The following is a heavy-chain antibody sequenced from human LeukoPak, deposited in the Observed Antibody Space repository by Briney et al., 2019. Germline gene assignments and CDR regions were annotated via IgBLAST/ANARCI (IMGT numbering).Heavy chain of an antibody. D-gene: IGHD3-16*01. J-gene: IGHJ4*02. CDR1: GYSISSGYY. CDR3: ARRPWQGGYFDY. CDR2: IYYSGST. V-gene: IGHV4-61*01. Sequence: SETLSLTCTVSGYSISSGYYWSWIRQPPGKGLEWIGYIYYSGSTNYNPSLKSRVTISVDTSKNQFSLKLSSVTAADTAVYYCARRPWQGGYFDYWGQGTLVTVSS.